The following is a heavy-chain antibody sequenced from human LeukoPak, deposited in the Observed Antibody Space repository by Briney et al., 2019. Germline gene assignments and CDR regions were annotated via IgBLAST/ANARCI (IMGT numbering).Heavy chain of an antibody. D-gene: IGHD3-3*01. CDR1: GYTLTELS. CDR2: FDPEDGET. CDR3: ATGGIRDFWSGYYMVY. J-gene: IGHJ4*02. Sequence: ASVKVSCKVSGYTLTELSMHWVRQAPGKGLEWMGGFDPEDGETIYAQKLQGRVTMTEDTSTDTAYMELSSLRSEDTAVYYCATGGIRDFWSGYYMVYWGQGTLVTVSS. V-gene: IGHV1-24*01.